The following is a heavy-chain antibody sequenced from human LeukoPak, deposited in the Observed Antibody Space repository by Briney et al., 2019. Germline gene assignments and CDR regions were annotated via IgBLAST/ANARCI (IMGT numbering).Heavy chain of an antibody. CDR3: ARGAWLAADFDY. J-gene: IGHJ4*02. CDR1: GGSISSYY. Sequence: SETLSLTCTVSGGSISSYYWSWIRQPPGKGLEWIGYIYYSGSTNYNPSLKSRVTISVDTSKNQFPLKLSSVTAADTAVYYCARGAWLAADFDYWGQGTLVTVSS. V-gene: IGHV4-59*01. CDR2: IYYSGST. D-gene: IGHD6-19*01.